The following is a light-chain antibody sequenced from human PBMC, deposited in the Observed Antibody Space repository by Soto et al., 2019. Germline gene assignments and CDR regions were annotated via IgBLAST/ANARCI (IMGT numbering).Light chain of an antibody. CDR1: QSVDSNY. J-gene: IGKJ4*01. V-gene: IGKV3-20*01. CDR3: QQYCSSRNT. Sequence: EIVLTQSPGTLSLSPGEGATLSCRASQSVDSNYLAWYQQKPGQAPRLLIYGASSRATGIPDRFSGSGSGTDFTLTISRLEPEDFAVYYCQQYCSSRNTFGGGTKVEIK. CDR2: GAS.